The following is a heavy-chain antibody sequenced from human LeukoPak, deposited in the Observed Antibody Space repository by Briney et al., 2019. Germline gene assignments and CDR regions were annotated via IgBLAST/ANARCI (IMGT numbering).Heavy chain of an antibody. CDR3: ATIRSNDGSLPIDY. Sequence: GGSLRLSCVASGFTVSSNYTSWVRQAPGKGLEWVSVIYSGGSTYYADSVKGRFTISRDNSKNTLYLQMNSLRDEDTAVYYCATIRSNDGSLPIDYWGRGTLVTVSS. D-gene: IGHD2-15*01. CDR2: IYSGGST. J-gene: IGHJ4*02. CDR1: GFTVSSNY. V-gene: IGHV3-66*01.